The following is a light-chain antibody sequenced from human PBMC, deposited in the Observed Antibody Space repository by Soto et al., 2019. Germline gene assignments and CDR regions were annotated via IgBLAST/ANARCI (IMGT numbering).Light chain of an antibody. V-gene: IGKV1-8*01. CDR1: QGISSY. J-gene: IGKJ4*01. Sequence: AIRMTQSPSSLSASTGDRVTITCRASQGISSYLAWYQQKPWKAPKLLIYAASTLQSGVPSRFSGSGSGTDFTLTISCLQSEDFATYYCQQYYSYPLTFGGGTKVDIK. CDR2: AAS. CDR3: QQYYSYPLT.